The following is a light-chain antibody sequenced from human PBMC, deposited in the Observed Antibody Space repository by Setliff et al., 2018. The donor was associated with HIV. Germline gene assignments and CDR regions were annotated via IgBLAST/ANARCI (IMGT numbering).Light chain of an antibody. CDR2: DVS. V-gene: IGLV2-14*03. CDR1: SSDIGSYYC. Sequence: QSALTQPASVSGSPGQSVTISCTGTSSDIGSYYCVSWYQQHPGKAPKLVIYDVSNRPSGVSDRFSGSRSGNTASLTISGLQAEDEADYYRSSYSSNSTPYVFGSGTKVTVL. CDR3: SSYSSNSTPYV. J-gene: IGLJ1*01.